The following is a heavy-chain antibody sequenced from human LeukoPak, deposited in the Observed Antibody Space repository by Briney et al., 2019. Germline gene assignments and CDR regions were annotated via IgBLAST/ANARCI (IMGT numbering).Heavy chain of an antibody. CDR1: GGSVTNYY. CDR3: ARSPLISTGWLGFDY. J-gene: IGHJ4*02. D-gene: IGHD6-19*01. CDR2: IYYSGSDSGST. Sequence: SETLSLTCNVSGGSVTNYYWCWIRQPPGGGLEWIGYIYYSGSDSGSTNYNPSLNGRVTASLDTSKNQFSLKLISLTAADTAVYYCARSPLISTGWLGFDYWGQGTLVTVSS. V-gene: IGHV4-59*02.